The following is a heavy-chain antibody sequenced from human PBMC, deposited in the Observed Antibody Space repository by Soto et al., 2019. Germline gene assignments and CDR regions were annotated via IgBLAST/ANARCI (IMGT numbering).Heavy chain of an antibody. CDR1: GGSISTSQW. CDR2: IYHSGSS. J-gene: IGHJ4*02. D-gene: IGHD3-16*01. V-gene: IGHV4-4*02. CDR3: ASKTYEYKGTFDY. Sequence: QVQLQESGPGLVKPSGTLSLTCTVSGGSISTSQWWSWLRQPPGKGLEWIGEIYHSGSSNYNTSLKSRVTISVDKSKNQFSLKLNSVAAADTAVDYCASKTYEYKGTFDYWGQGTLVTVSS.